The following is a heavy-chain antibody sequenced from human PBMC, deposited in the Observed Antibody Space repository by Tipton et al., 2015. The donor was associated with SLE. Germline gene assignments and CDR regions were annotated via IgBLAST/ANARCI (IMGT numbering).Heavy chain of an antibody. CDR1: GASISSYY. Sequence: TLSLTCTVSGASISSYYWSWIRQPPGKGLEWIGYIYYSGSTYYNPSLKSRVTISVDTSKNQFSLKLSSVTAADTAVYYCAREGGAFDIWGQGTMVTVSS. V-gene: IGHV4-59*12. CDR3: AREGGAFDI. D-gene: IGHD3-16*01. CDR2: IYYSGST. J-gene: IGHJ3*02.